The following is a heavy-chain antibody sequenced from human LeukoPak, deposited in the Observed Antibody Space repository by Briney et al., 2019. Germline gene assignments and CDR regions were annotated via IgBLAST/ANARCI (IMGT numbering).Heavy chain of an antibody. D-gene: IGHD3-10*01. J-gene: IGHJ4*02. CDR1: GFTFNRHW. V-gene: IGHV3-74*01. Sequence: GGSLRLSCAASGFTFNRHWMHWVRQTPGKGLVWLARISPDGYITTYADAVKGRFTISRDNARNTLDLQVTSLRPEDTAVYFCVREDHGSGSFLYWGQGTLVTVSS. CDR3: VREDHGSGSFLY. CDR2: ISPDGYIT.